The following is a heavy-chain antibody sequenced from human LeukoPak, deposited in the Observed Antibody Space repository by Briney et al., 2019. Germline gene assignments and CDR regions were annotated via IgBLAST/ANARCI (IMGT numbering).Heavy chain of an antibody. Sequence: SETLSLTCTVSGGSISSGGYYWSWIRQHPGKGLEWIGYIYYSGSTYYNPSLKSRVTISVDTSKNQFSLKLSSVTAADTAVYYCARHPRGNWSNRYMDVWGKGTTVTVSS. V-gene: IGHV4-31*03. J-gene: IGHJ6*03. CDR2: IYYSGST. CDR3: ARHPRGNWSNRYMDV. D-gene: IGHD1-1*01. CDR1: GGSISSGGYY.